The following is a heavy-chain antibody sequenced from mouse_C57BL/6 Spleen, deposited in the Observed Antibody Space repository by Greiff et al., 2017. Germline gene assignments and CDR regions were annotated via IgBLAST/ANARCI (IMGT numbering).Heavy chain of an antibody. J-gene: IGHJ3*01. CDR1: GFTFSDYG. D-gene: IGHD2-4*01. Sequence: EVMLVESGGGLVKPGGSLKLSCAASGFTFSDYGMHWVRQAPEKGLEWVAYISSGSSTIYYADTVKGRFTISRDNAKNTLFLQMTSLRSEDTAMYYCAREGYDYDFAYWGQGTLVTVSA. CDR2: ISSGSSTI. V-gene: IGHV5-17*01. CDR3: AREGYDYDFAY.